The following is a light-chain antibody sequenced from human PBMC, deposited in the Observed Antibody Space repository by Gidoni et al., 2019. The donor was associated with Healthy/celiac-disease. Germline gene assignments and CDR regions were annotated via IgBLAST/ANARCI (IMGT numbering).Light chain of an antibody. CDR3: QQYGSSPVT. Sequence: EIVLTQSPGTLSLSPGERATLACRASQSVSSSYLAWYQQKPGQAPRLLTYGASSRATGIPDRFSGSGSGTDFTLTISRLEPEDFAVYYCQQYGSSPVTFGQGTKLEIK. J-gene: IGKJ2*01. V-gene: IGKV3-20*01. CDR2: GAS. CDR1: QSVSSSY.